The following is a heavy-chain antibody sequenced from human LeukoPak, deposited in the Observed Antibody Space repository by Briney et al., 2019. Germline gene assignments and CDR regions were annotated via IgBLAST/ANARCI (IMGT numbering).Heavy chain of an antibody. CDR2: MNPNSGNT. Sequence: ASVKVSCRASGYTFTSYDINWVRQATGQGLEWMGWMNPNSGNTGYAQKFQGRVTITRNTSISTAYMELSSLRSEDTAVYYCARSQPLALRFLEWLFFDYWGQGTLVTVSS. D-gene: IGHD3-3*01. CDR1: GYTFTSYD. CDR3: ARSQPLALRFLEWLFFDY. J-gene: IGHJ4*02. V-gene: IGHV1-8*03.